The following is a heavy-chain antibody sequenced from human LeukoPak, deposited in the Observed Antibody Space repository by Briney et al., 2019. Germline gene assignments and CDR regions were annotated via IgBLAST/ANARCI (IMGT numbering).Heavy chain of an antibody. CDR1: RFTLNTYA. Sequence: GGSLRLSCAASRFTLNTYAMSWVRQAPGKGLEWVANIKQDGSEKYYVDSVKGRFTISRDNAKNSLYLQMNSLRAEDTAVYYCARDPRDDFHSSWYYCNMNTGGFDYWGQGTLVTVSS. CDR2: IKQDGSEK. J-gene: IGHJ4*02. CDR3: ARDPRDDFHSSWYYCNMNTGGFDY. V-gene: IGHV3-7*01. D-gene: IGHD6-13*01.